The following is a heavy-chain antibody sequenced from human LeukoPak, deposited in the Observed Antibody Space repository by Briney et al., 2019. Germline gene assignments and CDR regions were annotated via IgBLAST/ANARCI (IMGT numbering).Heavy chain of an antibody. Sequence: ASVKVSCKASVYTFTSYDINWVRQAPGQGLEWMGLMNPNSGNTGYAQKFQGRVTMTRDTSINTAYMELNTLISEDTAVYYCTRESLYVPRWFDPWGQGTLVTVSS. D-gene: IGHD5/OR15-5a*01. J-gene: IGHJ5*02. CDR1: VYTFTSYD. CDR3: TRESLYVPRWFDP. CDR2: MNPNSGNT. V-gene: IGHV1-8*01.